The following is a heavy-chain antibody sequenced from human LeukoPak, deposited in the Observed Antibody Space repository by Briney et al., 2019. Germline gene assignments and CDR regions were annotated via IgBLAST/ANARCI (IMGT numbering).Heavy chain of an antibody. CDR3: ARDLGNVGWLIDY. CDR1: VDSISDYY. Sequence: SETLSLTCTVSVDSISDYYWSWIRQPPGKGLEWIGYIYYSGSTNYNPSLKSRVTISVDTSKNQFSLRLRSVTAADTAAYYCARDLGNVGWLIDYWGQGTRVTVSS. D-gene: IGHD6-19*01. J-gene: IGHJ4*02. V-gene: IGHV4-59*12. CDR2: IYYSGST.